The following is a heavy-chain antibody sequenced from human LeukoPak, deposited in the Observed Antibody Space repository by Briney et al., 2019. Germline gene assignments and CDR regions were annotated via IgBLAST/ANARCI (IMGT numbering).Heavy chain of an antibody. CDR1: GGTFNNSA. J-gene: IGHJ5*02. CDR2: IMPLFGTA. Sequence: GASVKVSCKTSGGTFNNSAISWVRQAPGHGLVWLGGIMPLFGTAGYAQKFRGRVTITKDESTRTVYLELTSLTSDDTAVYYCARDVHGDYGSGWFDPWGQGTLVSVSS. CDR3: ARDVHGDYGSGWFDP. D-gene: IGHD4-17*01. V-gene: IGHV1-69*05.